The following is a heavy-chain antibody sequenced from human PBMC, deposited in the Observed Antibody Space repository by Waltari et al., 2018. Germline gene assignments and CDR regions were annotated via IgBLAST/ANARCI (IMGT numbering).Heavy chain of an antibody. CDR2: IYYSGRT. CDR3: ARMVRGYCSSTSCHTDH. CDR1: GGSISSSSYY. Sequence: QLQLQESGPGLVKPSETLSLTCTVSGGSISSSSYYWGWVRQPPGKGLDGIGSIYYSGRTYDNPSLKSRVTISVDTSKNQFSLRVSSVTAADTAVFYCARMVRGYCSSTSCHTDHWGQGTLVTVSS. D-gene: IGHD2-2*01. J-gene: IGHJ4*02. V-gene: IGHV4-39*07.